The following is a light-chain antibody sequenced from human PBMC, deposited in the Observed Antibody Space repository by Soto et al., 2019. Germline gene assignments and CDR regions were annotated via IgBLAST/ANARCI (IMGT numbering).Light chain of an antibody. CDR3: MQGTHWPPIT. Sequence: DVVMTQSPLSLPVTLGQPASISCRSSQSLVYSDGNTYLNWFQQRPGQSPRRLIYKVSNRDSGVPDRVSGSGSGTDCTLKISRVEADDVGVYYCMQGTHWPPITFGQGTRLEIK. J-gene: IGKJ5*01. CDR2: KVS. V-gene: IGKV2-30*01. CDR1: QSLVYSDGNTY.